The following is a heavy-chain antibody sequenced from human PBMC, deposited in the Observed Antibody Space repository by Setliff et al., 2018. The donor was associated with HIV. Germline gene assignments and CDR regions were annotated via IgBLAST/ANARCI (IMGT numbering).Heavy chain of an antibody. CDR3: ARGGDWDYNYYMDV. D-gene: IGHD3-16*01. Sequence: SQTLSLTCAISGDSVPSNGAAWNWIRQSPSRGLEWLGRTYYRSKWYKDYVVSVKSRITINPDTSKNQFSLQLKSVTPEDTAVYYCARGGDWDYNYYMDVRGRGTTVTVSS. CDR2: TYYRSKWYK. V-gene: IGHV6-1*01. J-gene: IGHJ6*03. CDR1: GDSVPSNGAA.